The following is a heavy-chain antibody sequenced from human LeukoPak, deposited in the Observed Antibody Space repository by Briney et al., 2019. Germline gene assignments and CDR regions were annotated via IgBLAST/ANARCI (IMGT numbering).Heavy chain of an antibody. D-gene: IGHD2-2*01. J-gene: IGHJ3*01. CDR1: GFTFSSYD. V-gene: IGHV3-33*01. CDR2: MYYDGRNK. CDR3: ARKVLVPAATGADAFDV. Sequence: PGGSLRLSCAASGFTFSSYDMHWVRQVPGKGLEWVAVMYYDGRNKYYADSVKGRFTISRDNSKNTLYLQINSLRAEDTAVFYCARKVLVPAATGADAFDVWGRGTMVIVSS.